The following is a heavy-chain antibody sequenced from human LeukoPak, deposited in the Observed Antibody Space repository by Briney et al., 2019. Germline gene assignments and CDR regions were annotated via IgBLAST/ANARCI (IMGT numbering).Heavy chain of an antibody. J-gene: IGHJ4*02. Sequence: SQTLSLTCAISGDSVSSNSVTWNWIRQSPSRGLEWLGRTYYRSTWYNDYAVSVRGRITVNPDTSKNQFSLHLNSVTASDTAVYYCVRHIAYHANLDYWGQGILVTVSS. CDR2: TYYRSTWYN. V-gene: IGHV6-1*01. CDR1: GDSVSSNSVT. CDR3: VRHIAYHANLDY. D-gene: IGHD2-21*01.